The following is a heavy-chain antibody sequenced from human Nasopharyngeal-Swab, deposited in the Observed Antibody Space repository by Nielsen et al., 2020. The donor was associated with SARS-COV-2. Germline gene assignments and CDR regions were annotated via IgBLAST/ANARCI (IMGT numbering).Heavy chain of an antibody. CDR3: TTAASSPYYYDSSGDVG. Sequence: WIRQPPGKGLEWVGRIKSKTDGGTTHYAATVKGRFTISRDDSKNTLYLQMNSLKTEDTAVYYCTTAASSPYYYDSSGDVGWGQGTLVIVSS. CDR2: IKSKTDGGTT. D-gene: IGHD3-22*01. J-gene: IGHJ4*02. V-gene: IGHV3-15*01.